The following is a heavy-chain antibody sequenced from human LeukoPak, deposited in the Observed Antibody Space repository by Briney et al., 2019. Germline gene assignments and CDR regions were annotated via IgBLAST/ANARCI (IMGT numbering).Heavy chain of an antibody. CDR1: GGSFSGYY. J-gene: IGHJ6*02. Sequence: SETLSLTCAVYGGSFSGYYWSWIRQPPGKGLEWIGEINHSGSTNYNPSLKSRVTISVDTSKNQFSLKLSSVTAADTAVYYCARAHSIASYYYGVDVWGQGTTVTVSS. CDR3: ARAHSIASYYYGVDV. CDR2: INHSGST. D-gene: IGHD2/OR15-2a*01. V-gene: IGHV4-34*01.